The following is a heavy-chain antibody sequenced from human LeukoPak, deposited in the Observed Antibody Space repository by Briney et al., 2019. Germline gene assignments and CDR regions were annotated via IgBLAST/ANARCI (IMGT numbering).Heavy chain of an antibody. CDR1: GFTVSNNY. J-gene: IGHJ4*02. V-gene: IGHV3-66*01. D-gene: IGHD3-10*01. CDR2: IYGGGST. CDR3: ARDVRSRGPYYFDY. Sequence: GVSLRLSCAASGFTVSNNYMCWVRQAPGKGLEWVSVIYGGGSTYYADSVKGRFTISRDNSKNTLYLQMNSLRAEDTAVYYCARDVRSRGPYYFDYWGQGALVTVSS.